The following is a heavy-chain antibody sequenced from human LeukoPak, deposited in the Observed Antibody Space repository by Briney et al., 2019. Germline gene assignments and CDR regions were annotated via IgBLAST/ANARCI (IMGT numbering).Heavy chain of an antibody. CDR3: ARGGPYYYYMDV. J-gene: IGHJ6*03. V-gene: IGHV1-8*03. CDR2: MNPNSGNT. Sequence: ASVKVSCKASGYTFTSYGISWVRQATGQGLEWMGWMNPNSGNTGYAQKFQGRVTITRNTSISTAYMELSSLRSEDTAVYYCARGGPYYYYMDVWGKGTTVTVSS. CDR1: GYTFTSYG.